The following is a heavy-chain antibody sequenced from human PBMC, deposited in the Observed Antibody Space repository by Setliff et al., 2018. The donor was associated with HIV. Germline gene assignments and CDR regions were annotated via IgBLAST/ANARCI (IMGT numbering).Heavy chain of an antibody. CDR1: GGSISSYY. V-gene: IGHV4-59*01. D-gene: IGHD4-17*01. J-gene: IGHJ4*02. Sequence: SETLSLTCTVSGGSISSYYWSWIRQPPGKGLEWIGYVYYDGSTKHNPSLESRVTISVDTSKNQFSLKVSSVTAADTAVYYCARVQDDFGCFDYWGQGTLVTVSS. CDR2: VYYDGST. CDR3: ARVQDDFGCFDY.